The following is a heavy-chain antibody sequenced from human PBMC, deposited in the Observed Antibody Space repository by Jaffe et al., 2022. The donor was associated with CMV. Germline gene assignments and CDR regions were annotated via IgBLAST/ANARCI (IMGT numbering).Heavy chain of an antibody. V-gene: IGHV2-5*01. CDR2: IYWNDDK. J-gene: IGHJ4*02. CDR3: AHNTREWYPLSYYFDY. D-gene: IGHD3-3*01. CDR1: GFSLSTSGVG. Sequence: QITLKESGPTLVKPTQTLTLTCTFSGFSLSTSGVGVGWIRQPPGKALEWLALIYWNDDKRYSPSLKSRLTITKDTSKNQVVLTMTNMDPVDTATYYCAHNTREWYPLSYYFDYWGQGTLVTVSS.